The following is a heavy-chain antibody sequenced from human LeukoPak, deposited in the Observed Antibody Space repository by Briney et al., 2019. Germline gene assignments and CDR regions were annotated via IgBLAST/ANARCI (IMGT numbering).Heavy chain of an antibody. CDR1: GGSISSYY. D-gene: IGHD6-13*01. J-gene: IGHJ4*02. V-gene: IGHV4-59*12. CDR3: ASISGDWIAAAGTAYFDY. CDR2: IYHSGST. Sequence: SETLSLTCTVSGGSISSYYWSWIRQPPGKGLEWIGYIYHSGSTYYNPSLKSRVTISVDRSKNQFSLKLSSVTAADTAVYYCASISGDWIAAAGTAYFDYWGQGTLVTVSS.